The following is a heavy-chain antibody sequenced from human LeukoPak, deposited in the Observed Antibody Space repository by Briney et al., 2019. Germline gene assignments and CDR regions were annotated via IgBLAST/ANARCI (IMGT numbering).Heavy chain of an antibody. CDR1: GFTFSSYSMN. CDR3: ARRFFVGGFDY. Sequence: GSLRLSCAASGFTFSSYSMNWVRQPPGKGLEWIGSIYYSGSTYYNPSLKSRVTISVDTSKNQFSLKLSSVTAADTAVYYCARRFFVGGFDYWGQGTLVTVSS. J-gene: IGHJ4*02. V-gene: IGHV4-39*01. CDR2: IYYSGST. D-gene: IGHD1-26*01.